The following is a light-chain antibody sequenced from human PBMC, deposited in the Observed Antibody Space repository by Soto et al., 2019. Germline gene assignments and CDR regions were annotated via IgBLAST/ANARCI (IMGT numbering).Light chain of an antibody. V-gene: IGLV2-23*03. J-gene: IGLJ2*01. CDR2: EGS. Sequence: QSALTQPASVSGSPGQSITISCTGTSSDVGSYNLVSWYQQHPGKAPKLMIYEGSKRPSGVSNRFSGSKSGNTASLTISGVQAEDEADYYYCTYAGSSTFHVVFGGGTKLTVL. CDR3: CTYAGSSTFHVV. CDR1: SSDVGSYNL.